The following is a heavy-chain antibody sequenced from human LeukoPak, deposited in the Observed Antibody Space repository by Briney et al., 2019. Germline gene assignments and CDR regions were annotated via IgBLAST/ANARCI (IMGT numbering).Heavy chain of an antibody. CDR3: ARDVPTYYYGSGDGV. Sequence: SETLSLTCAVSGGSISSSNWWSWVRQPPGKGLEWIGEIYHSGSTNYNPSLKSRVTISVDKSKNQFSLKLSSVTAADTAVYYCARDVPTYYYGSGDGVWGQGTLVTVSS. J-gene: IGHJ4*02. D-gene: IGHD3-10*01. V-gene: IGHV4-4*02. CDR2: IYHSGST. CDR1: GGSISSSNW.